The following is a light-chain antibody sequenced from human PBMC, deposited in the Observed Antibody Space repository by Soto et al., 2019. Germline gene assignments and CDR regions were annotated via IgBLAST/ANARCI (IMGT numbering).Light chain of an antibody. CDR1: SSDVGAYNY. Sequence: QSALTQPASVSGSPGQSITLSCTGTSSDVGAYNYVSWYQQHPGTAPKLMIYDVSNRPSGISNRFSGSKSGNTASLTISGLQAEDEADYYCSSYTSSTLVFGGGTKLTVL. V-gene: IGLV2-14*03. J-gene: IGLJ2*01. CDR2: DVS. CDR3: SSYTSSTLV.